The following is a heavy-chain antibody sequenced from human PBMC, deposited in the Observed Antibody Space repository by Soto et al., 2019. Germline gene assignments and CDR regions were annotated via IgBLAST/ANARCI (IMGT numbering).Heavy chain of an antibody. CDR3: AKDFHYSASWRYSSGSFDY. J-gene: IGHJ4*02. CDR2: ITGSGGST. CDR1: GFTFSSYA. Sequence: GGSLRLSCAASGFTFSSYAMYWVRQAPGKGLEWVSIITGSGGSTHYADSVKGRFTISRDNSKNTLYLQMNSLRAEDTALYYCAKDFHYSASWRYSSGSFDYWGQGTLVTVSS. V-gene: IGHV3-23*01. D-gene: IGHD3-9*01.